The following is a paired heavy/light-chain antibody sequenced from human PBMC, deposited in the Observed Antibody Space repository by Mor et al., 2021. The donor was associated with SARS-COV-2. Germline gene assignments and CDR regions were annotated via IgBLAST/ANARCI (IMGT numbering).Light chain of an antibody. CDR3: QQYYSTPQA. CDR2: WAS. Sequence: DIVMTQSPASLAVSLGERATINCKSSQSVLYNSNNKNYLAWYQQKPGQPPKLLIYWASTRESGVPDRFSGSGSGTDFTLTISSLQAEDVAVYYCQQYYSTPQAFGGGTKVEIK. CDR1: QSVLYNSNNKNY. V-gene: IGKV4-1*01. J-gene: IGKJ4*01.
Heavy chain of an antibody. J-gene: IGHJ4*02. CDR2: ISYDGSNK. D-gene: IGHD6-13*01. CDR3: AKGVGYTEGNSWSPYFFPFDY. CDR1: GFTFSSYG. Sequence: QVQLVESGGGVVQPGRSLRLSCAASGFTFSSYGMHWVRQAPGKGLEWVAVISYDGSNKYYADSVKGRFSISRDNSKNTLFLQMNSLRAEDTAVYYCAKGVGYTEGNSWSPYFFPFDYWGQGTLVTVSS. V-gene: IGHV3-30*18.